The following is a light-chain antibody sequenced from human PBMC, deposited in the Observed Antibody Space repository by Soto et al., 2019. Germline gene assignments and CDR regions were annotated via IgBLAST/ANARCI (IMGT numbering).Light chain of an antibody. V-gene: IGKV3-15*01. CDR1: QNVSSN. CDR2: GAS. CDR3: QQRHMWPIT. J-gene: IGKJ5*01. Sequence: DIVMTQSPATLSVSPGERATLSCMASQNVSSNLAWYQQKPGQAPRLLIYGASTRATGIPAKFSGSGSGTDFTLTISRLEPEDSAVYYCQQRHMWPITFGQGTRLEIK.